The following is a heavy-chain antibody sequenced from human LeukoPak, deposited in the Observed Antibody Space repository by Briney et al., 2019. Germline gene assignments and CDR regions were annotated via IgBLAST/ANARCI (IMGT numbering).Heavy chain of an antibody. V-gene: IGHV1-8*02. J-gene: IGHJ6*02. Sequence: ASVKVSCKASGGTFSSYAISWVRQAPGQGLEWMGWMNPNSGNTGYAQKFQGRVTMTRNTSISTAYMELSSLRSEDTAVYYCARVRFLEWLGMDVWGQGTTVTVSS. CDR2: MNPNSGNT. CDR1: GGTFSSYA. D-gene: IGHD3-3*01. CDR3: ARVRFLEWLGMDV.